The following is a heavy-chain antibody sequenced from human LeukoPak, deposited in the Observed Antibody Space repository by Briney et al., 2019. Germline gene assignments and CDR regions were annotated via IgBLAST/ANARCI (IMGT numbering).Heavy chain of an antibody. CDR3: AREGVVGATNFLAFDI. D-gene: IGHD1-26*01. CDR2: INWNGGST. Sequence: PGGSLRLSCAASGFIFSSYAMNWGRQAPGKGLERVSGINWNGGSTGYADSVKGRFTISRDNAKNSLDLQMNSLRAEDTALYYCAREGVVGATNFLAFDIWGQGTMVTVSS. J-gene: IGHJ3*02. CDR1: GFIFSSYA. V-gene: IGHV3-20*04.